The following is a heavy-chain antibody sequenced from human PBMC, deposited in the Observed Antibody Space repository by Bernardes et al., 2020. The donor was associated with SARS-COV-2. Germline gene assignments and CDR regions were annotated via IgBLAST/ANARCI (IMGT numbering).Heavy chain of an antibody. J-gene: IGHJ4*02. CDR2: INPSDGSA. D-gene: IGHD3-10*01. V-gene: IGHV1-46*01. Sequence: ASVKVSCKASGYIFTNYYMVWVREAPGQGLEWMGIINPSDGSATYSQKFQDRLIMTRDTSTSTVYMDLSSLRSEDTAIYYCARAPSYFYGMDVWGQGTLVTVSS. CDR1: GYIFTNYY. CDR3: ARAPSYFYGMDV.